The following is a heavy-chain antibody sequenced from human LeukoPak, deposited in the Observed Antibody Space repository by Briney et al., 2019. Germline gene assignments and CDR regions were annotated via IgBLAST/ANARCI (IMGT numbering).Heavy chain of an antibody. CDR3: ARDPYDFWGGVEYYYMDV. CDR1: GFTFSSYW. CDR2: IYSGGST. D-gene: IGHD3-3*01. J-gene: IGHJ6*03. V-gene: IGHV3-66*01. Sequence: GGSLRLSCAASGFTFSSYWMHWVRQAPGKGLEWVSVIYSGGSTYYADSVKGRFTISRDNAKNSLYLQMNSLRAEDTAVYYCARDPYDFWGGVEYYYMDVWGKGTTVTVSS.